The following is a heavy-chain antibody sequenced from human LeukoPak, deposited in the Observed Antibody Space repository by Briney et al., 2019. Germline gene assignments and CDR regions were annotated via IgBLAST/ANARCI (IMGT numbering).Heavy chain of an antibody. CDR1: GFTVSGTW. V-gene: IGHV3-74*01. D-gene: IGHD5-18*01. J-gene: IGHJ4*02. CDR3: GTAFEF. CDR2: INNDGRST. Sequence: GGSLRLSCAASGFTVSGTWMHWVRQAPGKGLVWVSRINNDGRSTSYADPVRGRFTISRDNAKNTLYMQMNSLRAEDTAVYYCGTAFEFWGQGTLVTVSS.